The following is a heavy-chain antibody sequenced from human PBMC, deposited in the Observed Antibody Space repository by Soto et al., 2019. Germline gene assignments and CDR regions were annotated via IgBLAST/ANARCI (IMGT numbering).Heavy chain of an antibody. CDR2: INPNSGGT. CDR3: ASVKVDRDEAFDI. J-gene: IGHJ3*02. Sequence: QEQLVQSGAEVKKPGASVKVSCKASGYTFTGYYMHWVRQAPGQGLEWMGWINPNSGGTNYAQKFQGWVTMTRDTSCSTAYRELSRLRADDTAVYYCASVKVDRDEAFDIWGQGTMVTVSS. D-gene: IGHD1-26*01. CDR1: GYTFTGYY. V-gene: IGHV1-2*04.